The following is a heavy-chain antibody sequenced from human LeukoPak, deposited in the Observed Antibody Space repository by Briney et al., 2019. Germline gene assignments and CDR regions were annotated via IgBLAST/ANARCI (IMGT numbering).Heavy chain of an antibody. CDR2: IYTSGST. Sequence: SETLSLTCTVSGGSISSYYWSWIRQPPGKGLEGIGYIYTSGSTNYNPSLKSRVTISVDTSKNQFSLKLSSVTAADTAVYYCARGRGWFDPWGQGTLVTVSS. CDR3: ARGRGWFDP. V-gene: IGHV4-4*09. D-gene: IGHD5-24*01. CDR1: GGSISSYY. J-gene: IGHJ5*02.